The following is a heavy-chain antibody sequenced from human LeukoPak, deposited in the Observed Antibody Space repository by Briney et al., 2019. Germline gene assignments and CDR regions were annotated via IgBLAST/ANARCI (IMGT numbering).Heavy chain of an antibody. Sequence: AGGSLRLSCAASGFIVSNSYMSWVRQAPGKGLEWVSVLHTGGRTFYADSVMGRFTISTDNSKNTLFLQMNSLRAEDTAAYYCARDPSGNLYFDYWGQGALVTVSS. CDR2: LHTGGRT. V-gene: IGHV3-53*01. CDR1: GFIVSNSY. CDR3: ARDPSGNLYFDY. J-gene: IGHJ4*02. D-gene: IGHD6-19*01.